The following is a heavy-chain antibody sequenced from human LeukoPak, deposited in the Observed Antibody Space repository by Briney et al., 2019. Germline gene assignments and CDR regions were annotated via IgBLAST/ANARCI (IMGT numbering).Heavy chain of an antibody. D-gene: IGHD2/OR15-2a*01. Sequence: PGGSLRLSCSASGFTFSSYAMHWVRQAAGEGLEYVSAINSDGDSTYYADSVKGRFTISRDNSKNTLYLRMSSLRPEDSAVYYCVKTPYSSTWYVGDYWGQGTLVTVSS. CDR3: VKTPYSSTWYVGDY. CDR2: INSDGDST. V-gene: IGHV3-64D*06. J-gene: IGHJ4*02. CDR1: GFTFSSYA.